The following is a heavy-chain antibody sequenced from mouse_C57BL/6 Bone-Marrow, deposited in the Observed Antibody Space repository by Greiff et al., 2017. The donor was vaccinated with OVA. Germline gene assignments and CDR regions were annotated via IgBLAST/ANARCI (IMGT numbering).Heavy chain of an antibody. D-gene: IGHD2-5*01. Sequence: DVKLVESGPGLVKPSQSLSLTCSVTGYSITSGYYWNWIRQFPGNKLEWMGYISYDGSNNYNPSLKNRISITRDTSKNQFFLKLNSVTTEDTATYYCATYSNSFDYWGQGTTLTVSS. CDR2: ISYDGSN. CDR1: GYSITSGYY. V-gene: IGHV3-6*01. CDR3: ATYSNSFDY. J-gene: IGHJ2*01.